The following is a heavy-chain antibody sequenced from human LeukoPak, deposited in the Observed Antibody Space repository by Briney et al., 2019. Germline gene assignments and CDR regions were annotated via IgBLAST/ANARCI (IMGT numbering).Heavy chain of an antibody. J-gene: IGHJ4*02. D-gene: IGHD3-10*01. Sequence: ASVMVSCKASGYTFTTYDINWVRQATGEGLEWMGWMNPDSGNTGYTQKFQGRVTMTCNSSISTAYMEMSSLRSEDTAVYYCARASKYGSSGLDYWGQGTLLTVSS. CDR3: ARASKYGSSGLDY. V-gene: IGHV1-8*01. CDR2: MNPDSGNT. CDR1: GYTFTTYD.